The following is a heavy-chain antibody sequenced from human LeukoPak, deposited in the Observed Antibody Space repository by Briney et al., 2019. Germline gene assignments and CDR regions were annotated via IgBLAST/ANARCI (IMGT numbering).Heavy chain of an antibody. D-gene: IGHD3-3*01. CDR1: GDSVSSNSAA. Sequence: SQTLSLTCAISGDSVSSNSAAWNWIRQSPSRGLEWLGRTYYRSKWYNDYAVSVKSRITINPDTSKNQFSLQLNSVTPEDTAVYYCASGRIITIFGVVIREAFDIWGQGTMVTVSS. V-gene: IGHV6-1*01. J-gene: IGHJ3*02. CDR3: ASGRIITIFGVVIREAFDI. CDR2: TYYRSKWYN.